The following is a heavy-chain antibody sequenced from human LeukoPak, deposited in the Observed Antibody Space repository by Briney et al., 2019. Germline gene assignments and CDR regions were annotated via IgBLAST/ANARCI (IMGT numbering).Heavy chain of an antibody. D-gene: IGHD3-3*01. V-gene: IGHV4-61*02. J-gene: IGHJ6*04. CDR2: IYTSGST. CDR3: ARAQHYDFWLHV. Sequence: SQTLSLTCTVSGGSISSGSYYWSWIRQPVGKGLEWIGRIYTSGSTNYNPSLKSRVTISVDTSKNQFSLKLSSVTAADTAVYYCARAQHYDFWLHVWGKGTTVTVSS. CDR1: GGSISSGSYY.